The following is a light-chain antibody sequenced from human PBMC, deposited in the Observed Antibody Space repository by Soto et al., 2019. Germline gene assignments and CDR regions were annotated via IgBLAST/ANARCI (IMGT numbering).Light chain of an antibody. J-gene: IGKJ5*01. Sequence: IVMTQSPAILSVSPGERATLSCRASQTVGSDLAWYQQKPGQAPRLLIYDASTRATDIPARFSGSGSGTEFTITISSLQSEDFAVYFCQQHRTWPLTFGQGTRLDIK. CDR3: QQHRTWPLT. CDR2: DAS. V-gene: IGKV3-15*01. CDR1: QTVGSD.